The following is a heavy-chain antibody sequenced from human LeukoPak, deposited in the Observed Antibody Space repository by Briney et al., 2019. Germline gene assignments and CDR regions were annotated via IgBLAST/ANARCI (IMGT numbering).Heavy chain of an antibody. D-gene: IGHD6-19*01. CDR2: INPNSGGT. CDR1: GHTFTGYY. V-gene: IGHV1-2*04. CDR3: ARDSSGWPNPAHYYYYGMDV. Sequence: ASVKVSCKASGHTFTGYYMHWVRQAPGQGLEWMGWINPNSGGTNYAQKFQGWVTMTRDTSISTAYMELSRLRSDDTAVYYCARDSSGWPNPAHYYYYGMDVWGQGTTVTVSS. J-gene: IGHJ6*02.